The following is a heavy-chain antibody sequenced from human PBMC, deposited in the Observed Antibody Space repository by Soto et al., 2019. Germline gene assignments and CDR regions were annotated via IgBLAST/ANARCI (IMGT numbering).Heavy chain of an antibody. J-gene: IGHJ4*02. D-gene: IGHD5-12*01. CDR1: GFSISPYW. V-gene: IGHV3-7*03. CDR3: VSDGDVCSGSDCFRHLKY. CDR2: IKEDGSAA. Sequence: GGSLRLSCVASGFSISPYWMSWVRQAPGKGLEWVANIKEDGSAARYVDSARDRFLISRDNTKNSLYLQMTSLRAEDTAIYYCVSDGDVCSGSDCFRHLKYWGRGTRVTVYS.